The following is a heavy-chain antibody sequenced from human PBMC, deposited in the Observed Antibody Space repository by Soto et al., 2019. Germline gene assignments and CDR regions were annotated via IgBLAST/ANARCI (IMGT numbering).Heavy chain of an antibody. V-gene: IGHV3-23*01. D-gene: IGHD1-26*01. J-gene: IGHJ4*02. CDR1: GFTFITYA. CDR2: ISGSGGST. CDR3: AVRKTGSFFDY. Sequence: PGGSLRLSCAASGFTFITYAMSWVRQAPGKGLEWVSAISGSGGSTYFTDSVKGRFTISRDNSKNTLYLQMNSLRAEDTAVYYCAVRKTGSFFDYWGQGTLVTVSS.